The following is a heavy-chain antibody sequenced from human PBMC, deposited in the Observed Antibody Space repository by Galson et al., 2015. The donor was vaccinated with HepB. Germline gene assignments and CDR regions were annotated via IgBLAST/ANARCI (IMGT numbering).Heavy chain of an antibody. CDR1: GFTFSSYA. V-gene: IGHV3-23*01. Sequence: SLRLSCAASGFTFSSYAMSWVRQAPGKGLEWVSAISGSGGSTYYAGSVKGRFTISRDNSKNTLYLQMNSLRAEDTAVYYCAKAVLSDGSPDYWGQGTLVTVSS. J-gene: IGHJ4*02. CDR3: AKAVLSDGSPDY. CDR2: ISGSGGST. D-gene: IGHD3-10*01.